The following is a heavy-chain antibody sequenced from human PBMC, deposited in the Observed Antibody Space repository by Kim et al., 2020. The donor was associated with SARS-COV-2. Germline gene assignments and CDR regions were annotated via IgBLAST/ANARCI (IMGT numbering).Heavy chain of an antibody. Sequence: GGSLRLSCAASGFTFSSYSMNWVRQAPGKGLEWVSSISSSSSYIYYADSVKGRFTISRDNAKNSLYLQMNSLRAEDTAVYYCAREGDCGGDCYPDYWGQGTLVTVSS. D-gene: IGHD2-21*02. J-gene: IGHJ4*02. CDR3: AREGDCGGDCYPDY. CDR1: GFTFSSYS. CDR2: ISSSSSYI. V-gene: IGHV3-21*01.